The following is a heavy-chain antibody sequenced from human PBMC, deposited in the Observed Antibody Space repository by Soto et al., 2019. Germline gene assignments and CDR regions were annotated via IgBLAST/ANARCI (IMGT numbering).Heavy chain of an antibody. J-gene: IGHJ4*02. D-gene: IGHD2-2*01. CDR2: ISGSGGDT. CDR1: GFTFTNYA. Sequence: EVQLLESGGGLVQPGGSLRLSCAASGFTFTNYAMTWVRQAPGKGLEWVSTISGSGGDTYYADSIKGRFTISRDNSKKPVYLSMHSLGSVDRAVYYCAKRDCTTNSCVREIGCWCKGTLVPVS. CDR3: AKRDCTTNSCVREIGC. V-gene: IGHV3-23*01.